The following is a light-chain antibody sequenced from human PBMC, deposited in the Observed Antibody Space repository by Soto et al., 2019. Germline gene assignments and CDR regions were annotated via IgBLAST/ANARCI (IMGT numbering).Light chain of an antibody. CDR2: GGS. Sequence: EIVLTQTPGIVSLSPGERAILSCRASQTVDSRYLAWYQQKHGQPPRLLIYGGSNRARGIPDRFGGSGSGTDFTLTISRLEPEDFATYYCQQSYSTPRTFGQGTKVEIK. V-gene: IGKV3-20*01. CDR1: QTVDSRY. CDR3: QQSYSTPRT. J-gene: IGKJ1*01.